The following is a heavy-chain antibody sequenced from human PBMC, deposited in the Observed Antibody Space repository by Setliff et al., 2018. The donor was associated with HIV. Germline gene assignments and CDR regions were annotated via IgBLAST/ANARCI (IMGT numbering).Heavy chain of an antibody. CDR2: IWYDGTNK. CDR3: AKDISTGGSSSYYYFGEDV. D-gene: IGHD2-8*02. Sequence: PGGSLRLSCAASGFTFSGYAMHWVRQAPGKGLEWVAVIWYDGTNKYYADSVAGRFTISRDSSKNTLYLQMNSLRAEDTALYYCAKDISTGGSSSYYYFGEDVWGQGTPVTVSS. J-gene: IGHJ6*02. V-gene: IGHV3-33*06. CDR1: GFTFSGYA.